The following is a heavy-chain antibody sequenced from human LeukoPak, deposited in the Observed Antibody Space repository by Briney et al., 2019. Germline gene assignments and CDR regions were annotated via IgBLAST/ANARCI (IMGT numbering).Heavy chain of an antibody. D-gene: IGHD1-14*01. V-gene: IGHV3-30*14. J-gene: IGHJ2*01. CDR2: VSYEGTIK. CDR3: AQLLDDNPIRWYFGL. Sequence: GGSLRLSCAASGFAFSNFAMHWVRQAPGKGLEWVAVVSYEGTIKYYSDSAKGRFTISRDNSKNTLYLQMNSLRAEDTAVYYCAQLLDDNPIRWYFGLWGRGTLVTVSS. CDR1: GFAFSNFA.